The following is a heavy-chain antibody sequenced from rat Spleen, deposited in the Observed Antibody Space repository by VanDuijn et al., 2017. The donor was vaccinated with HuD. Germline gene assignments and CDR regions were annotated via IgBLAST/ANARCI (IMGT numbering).Heavy chain of an antibody. J-gene: IGHJ2*01. D-gene: IGHD1-6*01. CDR3: ARGRIGADY. V-gene: IGHV5-29*01. CDR2: ISYDGSST. Sequence: EVQLVASGGGLVQPGRSLKLSCAASGFTFSNYGMAWVRQAPTKGLEWVATISYDGSSTYYRDSVKGRFTISRDNAKSTLYLQMDSLRSEDTATYYCARGRIGADYWGQGVMVTVSS. CDR1: GFTFSNYG.